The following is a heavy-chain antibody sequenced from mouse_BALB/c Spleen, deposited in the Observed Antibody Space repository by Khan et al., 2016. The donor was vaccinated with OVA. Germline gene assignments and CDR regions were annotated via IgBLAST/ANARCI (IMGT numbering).Heavy chain of an antibody. CDR3: KRSLARFAY. D-gene: IGHD6-1*01. V-gene: IGHV1S53*03. J-gene: IGHJ3*01. Sequence: QLQESDTELVKPGASVKISCKASGYTFTDHAIHWVKQRPEQGLEWIGYISPGNGDIKYNEKFKGKATLTADKSSSTAYMQLNSLTSEDSAVYFCKRSLARFAYWGQGTMVTVSA. CDR1: GYTFTDHA. CDR2: ISPGNGDI.